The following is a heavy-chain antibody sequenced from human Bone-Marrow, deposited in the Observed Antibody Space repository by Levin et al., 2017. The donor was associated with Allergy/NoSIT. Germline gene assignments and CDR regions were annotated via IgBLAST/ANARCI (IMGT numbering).Heavy chain of an antibody. CDR1: ALTVSTNY. Sequence: GESLKISCAASALTVSTNYMSWVRQAPGKGLEWVSIIHSDGTTYDADSVKGRFTISRDNSKDTLYLQMHSLRVEDTAVYFCARVFTTSWTGNYYYYIDVWGKGSTVTVSS. D-gene: IGHD2-2*01. CDR3: ARVFTTSWTGNYYYYIDV. J-gene: IGHJ6*03. V-gene: IGHV3-66*01. CDR2: IHSDGTT.